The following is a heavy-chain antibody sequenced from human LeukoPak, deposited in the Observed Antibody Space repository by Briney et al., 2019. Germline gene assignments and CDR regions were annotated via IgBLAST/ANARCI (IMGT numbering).Heavy chain of an antibody. CDR1: GYTFTGYY. J-gene: IGHJ4*02. D-gene: IGHD3-10*01. V-gene: IGHV1-2*06. CDR3: ARDKRVYYGSGSQY. CDR2: INPNSGGT. Sequence: ASVKVSCKASGYTFTGYYMHWVRQAPGQGLEWMERINPNSGGTNYAQKFQGRVTMTRDTSISTAYMELSRLRSDDTAVYYCARDKRVYYGSGSQYWGKGTLVTVSS.